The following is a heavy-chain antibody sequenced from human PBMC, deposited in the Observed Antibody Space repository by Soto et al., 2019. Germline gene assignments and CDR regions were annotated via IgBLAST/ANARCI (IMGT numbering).Heavy chain of an antibody. Sequence: PSETLSLTCTVSGGSVSSGSYYWSWIRQPPGKGLEWIGYIYYSGTTNYNPSLKSRATISADTSKNQFSLKLSSVTAADTAVYYCARDHYYDSSGYQGYYGLDVWGQGTTVTVSS. D-gene: IGHD3-22*01. CDR1: GGSVSSGSYY. CDR3: ARDHYYDSSGYQGYYGLDV. CDR2: IYYSGTT. V-gene: IGHV4-61*01. J-gene: IGHJ6*02.